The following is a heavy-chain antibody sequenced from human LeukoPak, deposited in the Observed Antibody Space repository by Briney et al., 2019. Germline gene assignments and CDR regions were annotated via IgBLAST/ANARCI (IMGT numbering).Heavy chain of an antibody. J-gene: IGHJ6*03. V-gene: IGHV4-34*01. CDR2: INHSGST. D-gene: IGHD3-22*01. CDR1: GGSFSGYY. CDR3: ARGRNYYDSSGYYVRLYYYYMDV. Sequence: PSETLSLTCAVYGGSFSGYYWSWIRQPPGKGLEWIGEINHSGSTNYNPSLKSRVTISVDTSKNQFSLKLSSVTAADTAVYYCARGRNYYDSSGYYVRLYYYYMDVWGKGTTVTVSS.